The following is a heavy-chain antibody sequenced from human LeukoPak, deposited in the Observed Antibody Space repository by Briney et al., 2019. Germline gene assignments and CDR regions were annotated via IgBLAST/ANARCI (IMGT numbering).Heavy chain of an antibody. CDR1: QFSISYDW. Sequence: GGTLRLSCAASQFSISYDWMHWVRQAPGKGLEWVASIKEDGRDIHYLDSVKGRFSISRDNAKNSLYLEMNTLRAEDTAVYYCVRGSGWFFGLWGQGSLVTVSS. V-gene: IGHV3-7*01. CDR2: IKEDGRDI. J-gene: IGHJ4*02. D-gene: IGHD6-19*01. CDR3: VRGSGWFFGL.